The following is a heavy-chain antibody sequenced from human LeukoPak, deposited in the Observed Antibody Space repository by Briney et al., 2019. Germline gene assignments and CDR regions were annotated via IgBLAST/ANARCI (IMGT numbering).Heavy chain of an antibody. Sequence: GGSLRLSCAASGFTFSSYSMNWVRQAPGKGLEWVSSISSSSSYIYYADSVKGRFTISRDNAKNSLYLQMNSLRAEDTAVYYCARDIAARPRWFDSWGQGTLVTVSS. CDR2: ISSSSSYI. CDR3: ARDIAARPRWFDS. J-gene: IGHJ5*01. CDR1: GFTFSSYS. D-gene: IGHD6-6*01. V-gene: IGHV3-21*01.